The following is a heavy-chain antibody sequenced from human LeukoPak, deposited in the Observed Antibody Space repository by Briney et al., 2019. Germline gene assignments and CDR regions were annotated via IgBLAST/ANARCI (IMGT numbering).Heavy chain of an antibody. V-gene: IGHV4-61*01. J-gene: IGHJ4*02. CDR3: AKGSQAESIYSN. D-gene: IGHD2-15*01. CDR2: IYYSGST. CDR1: GGSISSSSYY. Sequence: PSETLSLTCTVSGGSISSSSYYWSWIRQPPGKGLEWIGYIYYSGSTNYNPSLKSRVTISVDTSKNQFSLKLSSVTAADTAVYYCAKGSQAESIYSNWGQGTLVTVSS.